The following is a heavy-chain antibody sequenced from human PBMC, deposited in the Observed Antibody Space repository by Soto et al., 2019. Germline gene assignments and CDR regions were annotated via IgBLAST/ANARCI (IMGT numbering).Heavy chain of an antibody. Sequence: GGSLRLSCAASGFTFDDYAMHWVRQAPGKGLEWVSGISWNSGSIGYADSVKGLFTISRDNAKNSLYLQMNSLRAEDTALYYCAKILRMAADAFDIWGQGTMVT. CDR3: AKILRMAADAFDI. D-gene: IGHD2-8*01. CDR2: ISWNSGSI. V-gene: IGHV3-9*01. J-gene: IGHJ3*02. CDR1: GFTFDDYA.